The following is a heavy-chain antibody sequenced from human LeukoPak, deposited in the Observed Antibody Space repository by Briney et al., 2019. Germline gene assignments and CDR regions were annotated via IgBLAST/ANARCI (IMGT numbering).Heavy chain of an antibody. CDR1: GFTVSNNY. CDR2: TYSDSST. J-gene: IGHJ3*02. CDR3: VRKNRDFNAAFDI. V-gene: IGHV3-53*01. D-gene: IGHD2-21*02. Sequence: GGSLRLSCAASGFTVSNNYMSWVRQAPGKGLEWVSITYSDSSTNYADSVKGRFTISRDTPQNTLSLQMNSLRAEDTAVYYCVRKNRDFNAAFDIWGQGTVVTVSS.